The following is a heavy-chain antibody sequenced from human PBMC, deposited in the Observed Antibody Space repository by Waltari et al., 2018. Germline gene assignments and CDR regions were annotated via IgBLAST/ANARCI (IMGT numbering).Heavy chain of an antibody. CDR2: IWYDGSNK. V-gene: IGHV3-33*01. J-gene: IGHJ2*01. CDR1: GFTFSSYG. D-gene: IGHD1-26*01. Sequence: QVQLVESGGGVVQPGRSLRLSCAASGFTFSSYGMHWVRQAPGKGLEWVAVIWYDGSNKYYADSVKGRFTISRDNSKNTLYLQMNSLRAEDTAVYYCASGGSGSYYSYWYFDLWGRGTLVTVPS. CDR3: ASGGSGSYYSYWYFDL.